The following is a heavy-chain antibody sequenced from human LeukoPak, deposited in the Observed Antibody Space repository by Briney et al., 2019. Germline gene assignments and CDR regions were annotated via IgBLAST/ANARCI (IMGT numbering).Heavy chain of an antibody. J-gene: IGHJ4*02. CDR3: ARQPSNYFDY. CDR2: IYHSGST. D-gene: IGHD4-11*01. Sequence: PSETLSLTCAVSGYSISSGCYWGWIRQPPGKGLEWIGSIYHSGSTYYNPSLKSRVTISVDTSKNQFSLKLSSVTAADTAVYYCARQPSNYFDYWGQGTLVTVSS. CDR1: GYSISSGCY. V-gene: IGHV4-38-2*01.